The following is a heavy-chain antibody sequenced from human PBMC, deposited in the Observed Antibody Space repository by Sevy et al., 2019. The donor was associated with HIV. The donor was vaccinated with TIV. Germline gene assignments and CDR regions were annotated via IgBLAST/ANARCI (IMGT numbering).Heavy chain of an antibody. J-gene: IGHJ3*02. Sequence: GGSLRLSCAASGFTVGSNYMSWVRQAPGKGLEWVPIIYSGVTTSYADSVKGRFTISRDNSKNTLYLQMNSLRAEDTAVYYCARVNVYYYDSSGYYTTGNAFDIWGQGTMVTVSS. CDR2: IYSGVTT. V-gene: IGHV3-53*01. D-gene: IGHD3-22*01. CDR3: ARVNVYYYDSSGYYTTGNAFDI. CDR1: GFTVGSNY.